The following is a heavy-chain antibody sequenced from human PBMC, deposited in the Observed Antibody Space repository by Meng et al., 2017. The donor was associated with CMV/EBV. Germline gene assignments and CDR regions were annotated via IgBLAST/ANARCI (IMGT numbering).Heavy chain of an antibody. V-gene: IGHV3-15*07. J-gene: IGHJ4*02. CDR1: GLPFRQAW. CDR2: IKSNADGGAA. CDR3: TTGTWFDF. D-gene: IGHD1-26*01. Sequence: LSCAASGLPFRQAWLNWVRQAPGKGLEWVGRIKSNADGGAADYATPVKGRFTISRDDSKNTLFLQMTSLKSEDTALYYCTTGTWFDFWGQETLVTVSS.